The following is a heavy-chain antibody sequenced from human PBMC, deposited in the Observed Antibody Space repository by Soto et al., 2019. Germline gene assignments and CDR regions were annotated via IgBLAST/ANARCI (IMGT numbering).Heavy chain of an antibody. J-gene: IGHJ5*02. Sequence: LRLSCAASGFTFSSYGMHWVRQAPGKGLEWVAVISYDGSNKYYADSVKGRFTISRDNSKNTLYLQMNSLRAEDTAVYYCAKDHHKPRGVIGPCIFDPWGQGTLVTVSS. D-gene: IGHD3-10*01. CDR2: ISYDGSNK. CDR1: GFTFSSYG. V-gene: IGHV3-30*18. CDR3: AKDHHKPRGVIGPCIFDP.